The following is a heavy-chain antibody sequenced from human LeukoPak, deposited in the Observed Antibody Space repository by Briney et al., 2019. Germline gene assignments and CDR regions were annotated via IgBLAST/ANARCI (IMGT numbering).Heavy chain of an antibody. J-gene: IGHJ1*01. Sequence: ASVKVSCKASGYTFTSYAMHWVRQAPGQRLEWMGWTNAGNGNTKYSQKFQGRVTITRDTSASTAYMELSSLRSEDTAVYYCARSSVGYFCGGDCNEYFQHWGQGTLVTVSS. V-gene: IGHV1-3*01. D-gene: IGHD2-21*02. CDR3: ARSSVGYFCGGDCNEYFQH. CDR1: GYTFTSYA. CDR2: TNAGNGNT.